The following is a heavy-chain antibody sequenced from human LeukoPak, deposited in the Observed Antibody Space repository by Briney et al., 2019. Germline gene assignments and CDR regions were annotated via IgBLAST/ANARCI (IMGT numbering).Heavy chain of an antibody. CDR1: GYTFTGYY. D-gene: IGHD3-22*01. V-gene: IGHV1-2*02. Sequence: ASVKVSCKASGYTFTGYYMHWVRQAPGQGLEWMGWINPNSGGTNYVQKFQGRVTMTRDTSISTAYMELSRLRSDDTAVYYCARDDSGGYGNDAFDIWGQGTMVTVSS. CDR3: ARDDSGGYGNDAFDI. J-gene: IGHJ3*02. CDR2: INPNSGGT.